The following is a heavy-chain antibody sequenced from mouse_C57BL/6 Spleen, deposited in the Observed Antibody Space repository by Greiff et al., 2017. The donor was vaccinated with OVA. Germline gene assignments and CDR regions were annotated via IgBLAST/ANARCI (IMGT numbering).Heavy chain of an antibody. CDR2: ISSGSSTI. V-gene: IGHV5-17*01. D-gene: IGHD1-1*01. CDR3: ARDYYGSSYFDY. Sequence: EVNLVESGGGLVKPGGSLQLSCAASGFTFSDYGMHWVRQAPEKGLEWVAYISSGSSTIYYADTVKGRFTISRDNAKNTLFLQMTSLRSEDTAMYYCARDYYGSSYFDYWGQGTTLTVSS. J-gene: IGHJ2*01. CDR1: GFTFSDYG.